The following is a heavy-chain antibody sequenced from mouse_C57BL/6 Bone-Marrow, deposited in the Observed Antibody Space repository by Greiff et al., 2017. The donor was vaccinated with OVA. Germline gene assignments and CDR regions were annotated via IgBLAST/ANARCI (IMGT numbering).Heavy chain of an antibody. J-gene: IGHJ1*03. CDR3: ARAYYDYGGSYYWYFDV. D-gene: IGHD2-4*01. CDR1: GFTFSSYA. CDR2: ISDGGSYT. V-gene: IGHV5-4*01. Sequence: EVQVVESGGGLVKPGGSLKLSCAASGFTFSSYAMSWVRQTPEKRLEWVATISDGGSYTYYPDNVKGRFTISRDNAKNNLYLQMSHLKSEDTAMYYCARAYYDYGGSYYWYFDVWGTGTTVTVSS.